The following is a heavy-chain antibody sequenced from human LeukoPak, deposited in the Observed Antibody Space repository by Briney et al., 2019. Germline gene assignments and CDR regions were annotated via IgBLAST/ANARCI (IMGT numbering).Heavy chain of an antibody. Sequence: PSETLSLTCAVYGGSFSGYYWSWIRQPPGKGLEWIGEINHSGSTNYNPPLKSRVTISVDTSKNQYSLKLSSVTAADTAVYYCARDLSLRSPYYYYYYMDVWGKGTTVTVSS. CDR1: GGSFSGYY. D-gene: IGHD4-17*01. CDR3: ARDLSLRSPYYYYYYMDV. V-gene: IGHV4-34*01. CDR2: INHSGST. J-gene: IGHJ6*03.